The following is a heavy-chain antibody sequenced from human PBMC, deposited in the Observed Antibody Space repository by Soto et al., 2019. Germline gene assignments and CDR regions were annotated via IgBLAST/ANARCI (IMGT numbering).Heavy chain of an antibody. D-gene: IGHD2-15*01. CDR3: AREAAYCSGGSCSEGDY. V-gene: IGHV4-31*03. CDR1: GGSISSGGYY. Sequence: KASETLSLTCTVSGGSISSGGYYWSWIRQHPGKGLEWIGYIYDSGSTYYNPSLKSRVTISVDTSKDQFSLKLSSVTAADTAVYYCAREAAYCSGGSCSEGDYWGQGTLVTVSS. J-gene: IGHJ4*02. CDR2: IYDSGST.